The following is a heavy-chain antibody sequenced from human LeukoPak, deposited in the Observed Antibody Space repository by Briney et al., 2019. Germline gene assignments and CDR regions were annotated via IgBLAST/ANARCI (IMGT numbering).Heavy chain of an antibody. J-gene: IGHJ4*02. CDR1: GGSISSSSYY. V-gene: IGHV4-39*01. Sequence: SETLSLTCTVSGGSISSSSYYWGWIRQPPGKGLEWIGSIYYNGSTYCNPSLKSRVTISVDTSKNQFSLKLSSVTAADTAVYYCARHNHDCSSTSCYYYWGQGTLVTVSS. CDR2: IYYNGST. CDR3: ARHNHDCSSTSCYYY. D-gene: IGHD2-2*01.